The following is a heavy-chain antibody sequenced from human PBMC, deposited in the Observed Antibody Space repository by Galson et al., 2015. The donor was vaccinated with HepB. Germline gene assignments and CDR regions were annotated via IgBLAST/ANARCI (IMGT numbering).Heavy chain of an antibody. D-gene: IGHD1-14*01. Sequence: SVKVSCKASGSTFTSYYMHWVRQAPGQGLEWMGIINPSGGSTSYAQKFQGRVTMTRDTSTSTAYMELSSLRSEDTAVYYCARKGPEPNNWFDPWGQGTLVTVSS. V-gene: IGHV1-46*01. CDR2: INPSGGST. J-gene: IGHJ5*02. CDR3: ARKGPEPNNWFDP. CDR1: GSTFTSYY.